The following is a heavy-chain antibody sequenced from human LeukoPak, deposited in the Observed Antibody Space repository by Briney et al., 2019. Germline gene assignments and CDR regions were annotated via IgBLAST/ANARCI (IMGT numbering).Heavy chain of an antibody. Sequence: PGESLRLSCAASGFTFSHYWMHWIRQGLGKGLEWVARGNPDGSDTTYADSGKGRFTISRDSSNNTLFLQMSNLRADDSGLYYCATDIRSSPLGFWGHGTLVTVSS. D-gene: IGHD3-9*01. CDR1: GFTFSHYW. J-gene: IGHJ4*01. CDR2: GNPDGSDT. CDR3: ATDIRSSPLGF. V-gene: IGHV3-74*01.